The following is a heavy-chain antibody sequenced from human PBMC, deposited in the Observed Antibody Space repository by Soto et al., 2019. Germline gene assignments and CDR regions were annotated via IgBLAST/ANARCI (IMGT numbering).Heavy chain of an antibody. CDR1: GXTFSSYS. V-gene: IGHV3-23*01. J-gene: IGHJ6*02. Sequence: LRLSVAASGXTFSSYSMSRVLQAPGQGLEWVSAISGSGGSTYYADSEKGRFTISRDNSNNTLYLQMNSLRAEDTAVYYCANFERYCSGGSCYSDYYYGMDVWGQGTTVTVSS. CDR3: ANFERYCSGGSCYSDYYYGMDV. D-gene: IGHD2-15*01. CDR2: ISGSGGST.